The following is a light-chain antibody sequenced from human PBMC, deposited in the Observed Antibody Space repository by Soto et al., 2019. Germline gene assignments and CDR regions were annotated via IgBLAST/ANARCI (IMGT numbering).Light chain of an antibody. J-gene: IGKJ4*01. CDR1: QSISSW. V-gene: IGKV1-5*03. CDR2: KTS. CDR3: QQYQSFSLT. Sequence: DIQMTQSPSTLSASVGDRVTITCRARQSISSWLAWYQQKPGKAPKLLIYKTSNLESGVPSRFSGSGSGTEFSLTISSLQPDDFATYCCQQYQSFSLTFGGGTRVEVK.